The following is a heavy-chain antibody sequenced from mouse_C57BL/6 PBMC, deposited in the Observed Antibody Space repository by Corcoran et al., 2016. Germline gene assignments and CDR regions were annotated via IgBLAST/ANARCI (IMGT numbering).Heavy chain of an antibody. CDR1: GYTFTTYG. J-gene: IGHJ2*01. Sequence: QIQLVQSGPELKKPGETVKISCKASGYTFTTYGMSWVKQAPGKGLKWMGWINTYSGVPTYADDFKGRFAFSLETSASTAYLQINNLKNEDTATYFCARDDGYSYFDYWGQGTTLTVSS. D-gene: IGHD2-3*01. CDR3: ARDDGYSYFDY. V-gene: IGHV9-3*01. CDR2: INTYSGVP.